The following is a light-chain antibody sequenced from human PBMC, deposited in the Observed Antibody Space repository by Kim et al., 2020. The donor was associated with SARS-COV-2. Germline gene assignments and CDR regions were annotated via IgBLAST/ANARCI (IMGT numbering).Light chain of an antibody. CDR1: QSVSRNY. CDR3: QQYGSSLSLT. Sequence: GERAPPSFRASQSVSRNYLAWYQQKPGQAPRLLIYGASSRATGIPDRFSGSGSGTDFTLTISRLEPEDFAVYCCQQYGSSLSLTFGGGTKVEIK. V-gene: IGKV3-20*01. J-gene: IGKJ4*01. CDR2: GAS.